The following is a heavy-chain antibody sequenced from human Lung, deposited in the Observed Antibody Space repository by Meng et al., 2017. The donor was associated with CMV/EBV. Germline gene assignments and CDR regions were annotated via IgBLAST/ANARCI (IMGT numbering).Heavy chain of an antibody. CDR1: GGSISSGGYY. Sequence: SETLSLTCTVSGGSISSGGYYWSWIRQHPGKGLEWIGYIYYSGSTYCNPSLKSRVTISVDTSKNQFSLKLSSVTAADTAVYCCARVGCSSTSCPDYWGQGTLVTVSS. V-gene: IGHV4-31*03. J-gene: IGHJ4*02. CDR3: ARVGCSSTSCPDY. D-gene: IGHD2-2*01. CDR2: IYYSGST.